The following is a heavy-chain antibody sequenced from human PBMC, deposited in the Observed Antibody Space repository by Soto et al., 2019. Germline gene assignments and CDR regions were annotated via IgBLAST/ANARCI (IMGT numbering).Heavy chain of an antibody. CDR3: SRKFWPHSFAL. J-gene: IGHJ1*01. Sequence: HPGRSLRLSCAASGFTFSSYAMSWVRQAPGKGLEWVAVIWFDGKKQYYADSVKGRITISRDNSNKTLYLQMNSLRAEDTAVYYCSRKFWPHSFALRGQGTLVTVSS. CDR1: GFTFSSYA. V-gene: IGHV3-33*08. CDR2: IWFDGKKQ. D-gene: IGHD3-3*01.